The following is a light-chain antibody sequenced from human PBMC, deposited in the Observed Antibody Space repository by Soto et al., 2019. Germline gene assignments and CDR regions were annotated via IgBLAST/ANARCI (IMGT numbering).Light chain of an antibody. CDR1: QTISTY. CDR3: QQSSITPLT. J-gene: IGKJ4*01. CDR2: GTS. Sequence: DVQMTQSPSSLSASVGDRVVITCRASQTISTYLNWYRQKPGKAPELLIYGTSNLESGVPSMFSGSGSGTEFTLTISSLRPDDFATYFCQQSSITPLTCGGGTKVEIK. V-gene: IGKV1-39*01.